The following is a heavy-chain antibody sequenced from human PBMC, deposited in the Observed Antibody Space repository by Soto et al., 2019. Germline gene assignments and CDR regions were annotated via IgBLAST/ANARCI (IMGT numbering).Heavy chain of an antibody. CDR1: GGSFSNYY. CDR2: INQSGIT. D-gene: IGHD5-12*01. Sequence: SETLSLTCAVYGGSFSNYYWSWIRQPPGKGLEWIGEINQSGITNYNPSLKSRVTISVDASKNQLSLRLASVTAADTAVYYCARDLRGYSRYDYLDYWGQGIPVTVSS. J-gene: IGHJ4*02. V-gene: IGHV4-34*01. CDR3: ARDLRGYSRYDYLDY.